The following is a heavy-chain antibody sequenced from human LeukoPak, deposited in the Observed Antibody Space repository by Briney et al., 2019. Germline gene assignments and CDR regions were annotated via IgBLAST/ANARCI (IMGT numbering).Heavy chain of an antibody. Sequence: GGSLRLSCTASGFTFSSYDMHWVRQAPGKGLEWVSYISSSESSIYYADSVKGRFTISRDNANNSLYLQMNSLRVEDTAIYYCVRRLATIGGYWGQGTLVTVSS. CDR2: ISSSESSI. J-gene: IGHJ4*02. D-gene: IGHD5-24*01. CDR3: VRRLATIGGY. CDR1: GFTFSSYD. V-gene: IGHV3-48*03.